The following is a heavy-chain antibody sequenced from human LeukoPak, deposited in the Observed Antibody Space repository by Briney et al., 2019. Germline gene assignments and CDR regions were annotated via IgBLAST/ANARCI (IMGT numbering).Heavy chain of an antibody. CDR1: GYTLTELS. D-gene: IGHD3-22*01. J-gene: IGHJ4*02. Sequence: ASVKVSCKVSGYTLTELSMHWVRQAPGKGLEWMGGFDPEDGETIYAQKFQGRVTMTEDTSTDTAYMELSSLRSEDTAVYCCATARLPYYYDSSGYKYWGQGTLVTVSS. CDR2: FDPEDGET. CDR3: ATARLPYYYDSSGYKY. V-gene: IGHV1-24*01.